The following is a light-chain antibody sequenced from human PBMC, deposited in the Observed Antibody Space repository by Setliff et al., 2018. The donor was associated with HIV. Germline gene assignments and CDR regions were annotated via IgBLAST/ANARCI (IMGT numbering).Light chain of an antibody. CDR2: DVS. CDR3: CSYAGSYTQV. Sequence: QSVLTQPRSVSGSPGQSVTISCTGTSSDVGGYNYVSWYQQHPDKAPKLMIYDVSKRPSGVPDRFSGSKSGNTASLTISGLQAEDEADYYCCSYAGSYTQVFGTGTKATVL. J-gene: IGLJ1*01. CDR1: SSDVGGYNY. V-gene: IGLV2-11*01.